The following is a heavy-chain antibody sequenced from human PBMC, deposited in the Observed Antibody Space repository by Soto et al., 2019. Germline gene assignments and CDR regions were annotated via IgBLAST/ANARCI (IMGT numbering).Heavy chain of an antibody. Sequence: GASVKVSCKASGYTFTSYAMHWVRQAPGQRLEWMGWINAGNGNTKYSQKFQGRVTITRDTSASTAYMELSSLRSEDTAVYYCARDRFRGQVPRTDTCWFDPWGQGTLVTVSS. D-gene: IGHD2-2*01. CDR2: INAGNGNT. CDR3: ARDRFRGQVPRTDTCWFDP. J-gene: IGHJ5*02. V-gene: IGHV1-3*01. CDR1: GYTFTSYA.